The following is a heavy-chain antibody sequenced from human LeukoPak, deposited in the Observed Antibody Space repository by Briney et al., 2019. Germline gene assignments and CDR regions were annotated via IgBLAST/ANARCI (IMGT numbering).Heavy chain of an antibody. CDR2: IYPGDFDT. D-gene: IGHD5-12*01. CDR3: ARHGYGYYFDY. J-gene: IGHJ4*02. V-gene: IGHV5-51*01. CDR1: GYSFTNHW. Sequence: GESLKISCKGSGYSFTNHWIGWVRQMPGKGLEWMGIIYPGDFDTRYSPSFQGQVTISADKSISTAYLQWSSLRASDTAMYYCARHGYGYYFDYWGQGTLVTVSS.